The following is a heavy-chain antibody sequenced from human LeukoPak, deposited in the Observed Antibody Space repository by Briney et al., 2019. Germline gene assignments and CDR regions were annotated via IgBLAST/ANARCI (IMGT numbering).Heavy chain of an antibody. Sequence: GGSLRLSCAASGFTFDDYAMHWVRHAPGKGLEWVSGISWNSGSIGYADSVKGRFTISRDNAKNSLYLQMNSLRAEDTAVYYCASLGGGHSSSWYDAFDIWGQGTMVTVSS. CDR2: ISWNSGSI. CDR3: ASLGGGHSSSWYDAFDI. D-gene: IGHD6-13*01. J-gene: IGHJ3*02. CDR1: GFTFDDYA. V-gene: IGHV3-9*01.